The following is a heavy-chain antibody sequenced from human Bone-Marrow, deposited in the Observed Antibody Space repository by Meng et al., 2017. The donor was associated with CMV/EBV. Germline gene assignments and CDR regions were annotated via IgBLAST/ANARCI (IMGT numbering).Heavy chain of an antibody. CDR2: INPNSGGT. D-gene: IGHD2-2*01. Sequence: ASVKVSCKASGYTFTGYYMHWVRPAPGQGLAWMGWINPNSGGTNYAQKFQGRVTMTRDTSIRTAYMELSRLRSDDTAVYYGAREWSGRRFVVVPADTQYYGMDVWGQGTTVTVAS. V-gene: IGHV1-2*02. J-gene: IGHJ6*02. CDR3: AREWSGRRFVVVPADTQYYGMDV. CDR1: GYTFTGYY.